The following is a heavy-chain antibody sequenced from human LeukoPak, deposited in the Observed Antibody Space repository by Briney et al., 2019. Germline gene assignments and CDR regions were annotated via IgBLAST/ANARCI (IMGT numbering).Heavy chain of an antibody. Sequence: SETLSLTCTVSGGSISSYCWSWIRQPPGKGLQWIGYIFYSGSTNYNPSLKSRVTISVDTSKDQFSLKLSSVTAADTAVYYCARRDSYSSGYYYFDHWGQGTLVTVSS. J-gene: IGHJ4*02. D-gene: IGHD3-22*01. CDR3: ARRDSYSSGYYYFDH. V-gene: IGHV4-59*08. CDR1: GGSISSYC. CDR2: IFYSGST.